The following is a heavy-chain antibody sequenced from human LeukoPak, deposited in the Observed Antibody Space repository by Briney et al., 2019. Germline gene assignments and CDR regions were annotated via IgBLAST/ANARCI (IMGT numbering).Heavy chain of an antibody. J-gene: IGHJ4*02. V-gene: IGHV4-34*01. D-gene: IGHD3-10*01. CDR3: ARGGAYYYGSGSAGY. CDR2: INHSGST. Sequence: SETLSLTCAVYGGSFSGYYWSWIRQPPGKGLEWIGEINHSGSTNYNPSLKSRVTISVDTSKNQFSLKLSSVTAADTAVYCCARGGAYYYGSGSAGYWGQGTLVTVSS. CDR1: GGSFSGYY.